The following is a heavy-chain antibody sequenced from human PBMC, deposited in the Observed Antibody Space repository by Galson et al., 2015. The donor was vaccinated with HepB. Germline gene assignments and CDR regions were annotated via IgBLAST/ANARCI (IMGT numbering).Heavy chain of an antibody. V-gene: IGHV3-21*01. CDR1: GFTFSNAW. J-gene: IGHJ6*03. D-gene: IGHD5-18*01. CDR2: ISSSSSYI. CDR3: ARDGMIGWIQLWSYYYYYMDV. Sequence: SLRLSCAASGFTFSNAWMSWVRQAPGKGLEWVSSISSSSSYIYYADSVKGRFTISRDNAKNSLYLQMNSLRAEDTAVYYCARDGMIGWIQLWSYYYYYMDVWGKGTTVTVSS.